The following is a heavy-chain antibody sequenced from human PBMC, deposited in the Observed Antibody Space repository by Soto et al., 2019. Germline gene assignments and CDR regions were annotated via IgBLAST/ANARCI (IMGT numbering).Heavy chain of an antibody. D-gene: IGHD5-12*01. CDR3: AKDGPLNYRRDGYNWFDY. CDR1: GFTFDDYA. J-gene: IGHJ4*02. Sequence: PGGSLRLSCAASGFTFDDYAMHWVRQAPGKGLEWVSGISWNSGSIGYADSVKGRFTISRDNAKNSLYLQMNSLRAEDTALYYCAKDGPLNYRRDGYNWFDYWGQGTLVTVSS. CDR2: ISWNSGSI. V-gene: IGHV3-9*01.